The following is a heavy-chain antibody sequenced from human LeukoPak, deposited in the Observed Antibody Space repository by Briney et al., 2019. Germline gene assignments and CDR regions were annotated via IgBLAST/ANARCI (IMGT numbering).Heavy chain of an antibody. D-gene: IGHD1-14*01. Sequence: GGSLRLSCAASRFTITRNYMTWVRQAPGKGLEWVSLIYSGGSTSYSDSVKGRFTISRDTSKETVYLQMDSLRAEDTAVYYCARVTSRSGYYFDYWGQGSLVTVSS. CDR2: IYSGGST. CDR3: ARVTSRSGYYFDY. V-gene: IGHV3-53*01. CDR1: RFTITRNY. J-gene: IGHJ4*02.